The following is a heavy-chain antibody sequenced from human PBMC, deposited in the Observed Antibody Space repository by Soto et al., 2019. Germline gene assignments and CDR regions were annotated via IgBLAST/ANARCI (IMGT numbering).Heavy chain of an antibody. CDR3: ARTTAAIHLNY. V-gene: IGHV4-34*01. CDR1: GGSLSGNY. Sequence: KPSETLSLTCAVYGGSLSGNYWGWIRQPPGKGLEWIGETHHSGSTAYNPSLKSRVTISVDTSRNQFSLKLNSVTAADTAVYYCARTTAAIHLNYWSQGTLVTVSS. D-gene: IGHD2-21*02. J-gene: IGHJ4*02. CDR2: THHSGST.